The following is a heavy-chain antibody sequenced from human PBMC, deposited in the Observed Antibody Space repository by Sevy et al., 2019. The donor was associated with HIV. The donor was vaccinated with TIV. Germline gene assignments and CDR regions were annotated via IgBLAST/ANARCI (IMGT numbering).Heavy chain of an antibody. V-gene: IGHV3-21*01. CDR2: ISSSSSYI. CDR3: ARVPEYSSTNYFDY. Sequence: GGSLRLSCAASGFTFSSYSMNWVRQAPGKGLEWVSSISSSSSYIYYADSVKGRFTISRDNAKNSLYLQMNGLRAEDTAVYYCARVPEYSSTNYFDYWGQGTLVTFSS. D-gene: IGHD6-6*01. J-gene: IGHJ4*02. CDR1: GFTFSSYS.